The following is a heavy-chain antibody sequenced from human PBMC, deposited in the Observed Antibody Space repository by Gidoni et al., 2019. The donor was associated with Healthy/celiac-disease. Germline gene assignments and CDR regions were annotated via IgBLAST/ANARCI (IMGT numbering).Heavy chain of an antibody. J-gene: IGHJ4*02. V-gene: IGHV3-21*01. CDR3: AREDCSSTSCYPLDY. CDR2: ISSSSSYI. D-gene: IGHD2-2*01. Sequence: EVQLVESGGGLVKPGGSLRLSCAASGFTFSSYSMNWVRQAPGKGLEWVSSISSSSSYIYYADSVKGRFTISRDNAKNSLYLQMNSLRAEDTAVYYCAREDCSSTSCYPLDYWGQGTLVTVSS. CDR1: GFTFSSYS.